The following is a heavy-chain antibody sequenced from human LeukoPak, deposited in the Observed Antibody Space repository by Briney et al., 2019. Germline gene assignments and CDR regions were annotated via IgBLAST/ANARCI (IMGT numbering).Heavy chain of an antibody. CDR1: GYTFTSYH. J-gene: IGHJ4*02. Sequence: GASVKVSCKASGYTFTSYHMHWVRQAPGQGLEWMGRINLSGGSTTYAQKFQGRVTMTRDTSTSTVYMELSSLRSEDTAVYYCARADPNYSNSSITLDYWGQGTLVTVSS. V-gene: IGHV1-46*01. CDR3: ARADPNYSNSSITLDY. D-gene: IGHD6-6*01. CDR2: INLSGGST.